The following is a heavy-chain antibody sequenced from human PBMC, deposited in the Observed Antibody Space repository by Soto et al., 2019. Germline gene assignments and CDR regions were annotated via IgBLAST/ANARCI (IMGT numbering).Heavy chain of an antibody. CDR1: GGSISSGGYY. Sequence: PSETLSLTCTVSGGSISSGGYYWSWIRQHPGKGLEWIGYIYYSGSTYYNPSLKSRVTISVDTSKNQFSLKLSSVTAADTAVYYCARAGEVYGDYNYWGQGTLVTVSS. CDR3: ARAGEVYGDYNY. V-gene: IGHV4-31*03. CDR2: IYYSGST. D-gene: IGHD4-17*01. J-gene: IGHJ4*02.